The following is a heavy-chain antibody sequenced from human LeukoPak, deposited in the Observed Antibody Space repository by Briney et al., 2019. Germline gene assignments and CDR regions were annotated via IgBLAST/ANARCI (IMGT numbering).Heavy chain of an antibody. CDR1: GFTFSSYW. CDR2: LYSGGGA. D-gene: IGHD3-9*01. CDR3: ARGKTSDDIIEDAFDI. J-gene: IGHJ3*02. Sequence: GSLRLSCAASGFTFSSYWMSWVRQAPGKGLEWVSVLYSGGGAYYAYSVKDRFTISRDYSQNTLLLQMNSLRAEDTALYYCARGKTSDDIIEDAFDIWGQGTMVAVSS. V-gene: IGHV3-66*01.